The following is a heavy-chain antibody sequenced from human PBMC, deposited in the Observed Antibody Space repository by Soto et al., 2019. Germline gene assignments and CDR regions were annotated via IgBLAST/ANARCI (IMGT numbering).Heavy chain of an antibody. CDR3: AKDSSPSGWYLVSYYFDY. CDR2: ISGSGGST. Sequence: GGSLRLSCAASGFTFSSYAMSWVRQAPGKGLEWVSAISGSGGSTYYADSVKGRFTISRDNSKNTLYLQMNSLRAEDTAVYYCAKDSSPSGWYLVSYYFDYWGQGTLVTVSS. J-gene: IGHJ4*02. D-gene: IGHD6-19*01. V-gene: IGHV3-23*01. CDR1: GFTFSSYA.